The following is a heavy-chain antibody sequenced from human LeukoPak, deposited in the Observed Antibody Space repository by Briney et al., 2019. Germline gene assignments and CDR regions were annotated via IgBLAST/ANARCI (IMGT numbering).Heavy chain of an antibody. V-gene: IGHV4-38-2*02. CDR2: IYHGGST. CDR1: GYSISSGYY. CDR3: ARDVPLVVVPAAIGNWFDP. J-gene: IGHJ5*02. Sequence: SETLSLTCTVSGYSISSGYYWGWIRQPPGKGLEWIGSIYHGGSTYYNPSLKSRVTISVDTSKNQFSLKLSSVTAADTAVYYCARDVPLVVVPAAIGNWFDPWGQGTLVTVSS. D-gene: IGHD2-2*01.